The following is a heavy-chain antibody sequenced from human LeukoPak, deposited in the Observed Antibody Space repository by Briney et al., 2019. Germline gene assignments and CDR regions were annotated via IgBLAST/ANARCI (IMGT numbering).Heavy chain of an antibody. D-gene: IGHD3-10*01. CDR3: ARVGSGSYYNLDY. Sequence: PSETLSLTCTVSGGSISNYYWSWIRQPPGKGLEWIAYIYYGGSTKYNPSLKSRVSISIDTSENQFSLRLSSVTAADTAVYYCARVGSGSYYNLDYWGQGSLVTVSS. V-gene: IGHV4-59*01. J-gene: IGHJ4*02. CDR2: IYYGGST. CDR1: GGSISNYY.